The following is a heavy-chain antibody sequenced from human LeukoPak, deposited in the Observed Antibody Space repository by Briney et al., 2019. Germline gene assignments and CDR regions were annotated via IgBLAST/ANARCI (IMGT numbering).Heavy chain of an antibody. Sequence: SETLSLTCTVSGGSISSYYWSWIRQPPGKGLEWIGYIYYSGSTNYNPSLKSRVTISVHTSKNQFSLKLSSVTAADTAVYYCARSSRVHYYDSSGYYPRFDYWGQGTLVTVSS. CDR1: GGSISSYY. CDR3: ARSSRVHYYDSSGYYPRFDY. CDR2: IYYSGST. D-gene: IGHD3-22*01. J-gene: IGHJ4*02. V-gene: IGHV4-59*12.